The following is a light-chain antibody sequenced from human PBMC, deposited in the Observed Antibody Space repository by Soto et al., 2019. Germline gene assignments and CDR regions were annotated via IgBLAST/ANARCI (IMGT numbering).Light chain of an antibody. CDR2: RNN. CDR3: QSYDNSMRAVL. CDR1: SSNIGAGYD. Sequence: QSVLTQPPSVSGAPGQRVAISCTGTSSNIGAGYDVHWYQQLPETAPRLLIFRNNNRPSGVPDRFSGSKSGTSASLAITGLQAEDEADYYCQSYDNSMRAVLFGGGTKLTVL. V-gene: IGLV1-40*01. J-gene: IGLJ2*01.